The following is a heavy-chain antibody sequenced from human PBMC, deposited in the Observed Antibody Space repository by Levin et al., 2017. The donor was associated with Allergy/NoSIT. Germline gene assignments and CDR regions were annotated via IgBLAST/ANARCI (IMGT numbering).Heavy chain of an antibody. CDR3: AKDAIRGSDQPYYFDY. Sequence: SLSLTCAASGFTFNNYAMSWVRQAPGKGLEWVSAIINSGVGTYYADSVKGRFTISRDNSKNTMYLQMNSLRAEDTAVYFCAKDAIRGSDQPYYFDYWGQGTLVTASS. D-gene: IGHD6-19*01. CDR1: GFTFNNYA. J-gene: IGHJ4*02. CDR2: IINSGVGT. V-gene: IGHV3-23*01.